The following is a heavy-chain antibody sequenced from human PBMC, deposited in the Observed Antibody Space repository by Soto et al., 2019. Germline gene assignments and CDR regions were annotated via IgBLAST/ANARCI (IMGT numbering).Heavy chain of an antibody. D-gene: IGHD3-22*01. CDR3: AKNQGHSSGYSNWFDP. J-gene: IGHJ5*02. CDR1: GFTFRSYG. Sequence: QVQLVESGGGVVQPGRSLRLSCAVSGFTFRSYGMHWVRQAPGKGLEWVAVISFDGSNEYYADSVKGRFTISRDNSKNTLYLQKKSVRTEDTAVYYCAKNQGHSSGYSNWFDPWGQGTLVTVSS. V-gene: IGHV3-30*18. CDR2: ISFDGSNE.